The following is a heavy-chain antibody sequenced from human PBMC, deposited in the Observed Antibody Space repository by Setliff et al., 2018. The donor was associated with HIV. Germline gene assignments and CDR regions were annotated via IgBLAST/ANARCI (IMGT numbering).Heavy chain of an antibody. CDR1: GYSPGNYG. D-gene: IGHD1-26*01. CDR3: AYRWGGWELRV. J-gene: IGHJ4*02. V-gene: IGHV1-18*01. Sequence: ASVKVSCKASGYSPGNYGIAWVRQARGQGLEWLGWISVNTGDVFYAQTFQGRVTMTADASTGTVHMDLRGLTFDDSAIYFCAYRWGGWELRVWGQGTSVTVSS. CDR2: ISVNTGDV.